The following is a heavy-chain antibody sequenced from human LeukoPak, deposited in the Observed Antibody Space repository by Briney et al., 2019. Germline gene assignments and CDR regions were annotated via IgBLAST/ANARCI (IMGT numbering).Heavy chain of an antibody. D-gene: IGHD5-24*01. CDR3: ARDSGYNLEWACFDY. V-gene: IGHV1-69*04. Sequence: AASVKVSCKASGGTFSSYAISWVRQAPGQGLEWMGRIIPILGIANYAQKFQGRVTITADKSTSTAYMELSSLRSEDTAVYYCARDSGYNLEWACFDYWGQGTLATVSS. CDR1: GGTFSSYA. CDR2: IIPILGIA. J-gene: IGHJ4*02.